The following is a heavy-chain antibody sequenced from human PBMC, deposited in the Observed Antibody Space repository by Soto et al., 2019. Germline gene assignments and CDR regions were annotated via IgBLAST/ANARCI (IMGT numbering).Heavy chain of an antibody. D-gene: IGHD1-1*01. Sequence: TSETLSLTCTVSGGYISNYYWSWIRQPPGKGLEWIGYFYYRGSTNYNPSLKSRVTISVDPSRTQFSLKLSSVTAADTAVYYCAREQLKNDNFDYWGQGTLVTVSS. CDR1: GGYISNYY. J-gene: IGHJ4*02. V-gene: IGHV4-59*01. CDR2: FYYRGST. CDR3: AREQLKNDNFDY.